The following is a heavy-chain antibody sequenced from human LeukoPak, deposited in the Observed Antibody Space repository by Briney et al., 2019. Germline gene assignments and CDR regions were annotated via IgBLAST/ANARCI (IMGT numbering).Heavy chain of an antibody. V-gene: IGHV3-30*18. Sequence: GGSLRLSCAASGFIFSSHAMHWVRQAPGKGLEWVAVISYAGDDGSNIYYADSVKGRFTISRDNSKNTLYLQMNSLRAEDTAVYYCANAPTHLYYYYGMDVWGQGTTVTVSS. CDR2: ISYAGDDGSNI. CDR1: GFIFSSHA. J-gene: IGHJ6*02. CDR3: ANAPTHLYYYYGMDV.